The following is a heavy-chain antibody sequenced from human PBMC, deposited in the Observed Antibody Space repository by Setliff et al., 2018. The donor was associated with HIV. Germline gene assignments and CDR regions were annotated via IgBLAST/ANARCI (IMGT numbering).Heavy chain of an antibody. CDR1: GGTFSSYV. V-gene: IGHV1-69*05. Sequence: SVTVSCKASGGTFSSYVISWVRQAPGQGPEWMGGIIPMYGVANYAQKFQGRVTITTDESTSTAYMGLSSLRSEDTAVYYCALPYCGGGNCWSSASLPPAGWFDPWGQGTLVTVSS. CDR3: ALPYCGGGNCWSSASLPPAGWFDP. D-gene: IGHD2-15*01. CDR2: IIPMYGVA. J-gene: IGHJ5*02.